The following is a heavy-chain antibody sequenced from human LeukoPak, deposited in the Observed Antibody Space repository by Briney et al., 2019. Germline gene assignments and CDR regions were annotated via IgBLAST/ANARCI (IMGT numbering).Heavy chain of an antibody. CDR2: IYTSGST. CDR3: ARDENFWSGYLYYFDY. CDR1: GGSISSYY. J-gene: IGHJ4*02. V-gene: IGHV4-4*07. Sequence: SETLSLTCTVSGGSISSYYWSWIRQPAGKGLEWIGRIYTSGSTNYNPSLKSRVTMSVDTSKNQFSLKLSSVTAADTAVYYCARDENFWSGYLYYFDYWGQGTLVTVSS. D-gene: IGHD3-3*01.